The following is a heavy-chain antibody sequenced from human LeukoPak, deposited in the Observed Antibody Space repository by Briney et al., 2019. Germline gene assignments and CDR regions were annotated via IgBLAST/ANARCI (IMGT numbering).Heavy chain of an antibody. V-gene: IGHV3-15*01. CDR3: VKPYYFSSGSLH. CDR1: GFTFDKAW. CDR2: IKSKIHGGTI. D-gene: IGHD3-10*01. Sequence: GSLRLSCAASGFTFDKAWMTWVRQAPGKGLEWVGRIKSKIHGGTIDYAAPVKGRFTISRDDSENTVYLQMNSLRAEDTAVYYCVKPYYFSSGSLHWGQGTLVTVSS. J-gene: IGHJ4*02.